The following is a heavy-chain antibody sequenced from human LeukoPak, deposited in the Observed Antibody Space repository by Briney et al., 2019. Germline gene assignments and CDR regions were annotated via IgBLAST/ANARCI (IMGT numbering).Heavy chain of an antibody. J-gene: IGHJ4*02. Sequence: WVRQPPGKGLEWIGSIYYSGSTYYNPSPKSRVTISVDTSKNQLSLKLSSVTAADTAVYYCARVTTIFGVVNVYFDYWGQGTLVTVSS. CDR2: IYYSGST. D-gene: IGHD3-3*01. V-gene: IGHV4-39*07. CDR3: ARVTTIFGVVNVYFDY.